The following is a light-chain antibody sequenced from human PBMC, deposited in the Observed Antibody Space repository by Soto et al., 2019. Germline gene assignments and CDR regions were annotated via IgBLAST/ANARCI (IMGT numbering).Light chain of an antibody. J-gene: IGLJ1*01. CDR2: DVS. CDR3: SLYTTSNTRQIV. V-gene: IGLV2-14*03. Sequence: QSVLTQPASVSGSPGQSITISCTGTSSDVGGYNYVSWYQHHPGKAPKLMIFDVSNRPSGVSNRFSGSKSGNTASLTVSGLQPEDEADYYCSLYTTSNTRQIVFGTGTKVTGL. CDR1: SSDVGGYNY.